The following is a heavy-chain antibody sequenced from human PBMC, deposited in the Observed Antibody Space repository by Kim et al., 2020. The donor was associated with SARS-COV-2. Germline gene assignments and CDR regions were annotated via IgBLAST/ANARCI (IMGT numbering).Heavy chain of an antibody. J-gene: IGHJ6*02. CDR3: TRDLGTVYFYYGMDV. CDR1: GGTISSYF. V-gene: IGHV4-59*01. D-gene: IGHD1-7*01. CDR2: IDDSGST. Sequence: SETLSLTCTVSGGTISSYFWSWIRQLPGKGLEWIGSIDDSGSTNYNPSLQSRVTMSLDMSKNQFSLKLTSVTAADTATYFLTRDLGTVYFYYGMDVCG.